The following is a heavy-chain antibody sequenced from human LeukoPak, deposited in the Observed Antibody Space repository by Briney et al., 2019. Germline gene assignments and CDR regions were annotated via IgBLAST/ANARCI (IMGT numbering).Heavy chain of an antibody. D-gene: IGHD5-24*01. J-gene: IGHJ4*02. Sequence: WETLSLTCAVYGGSFSGYYWSWLRQPPGKGLEWIGEINHSGSTNYNPSLKSRVTISVDTSKNQFYLKLSSVTAADTAVYYCARGGRDGYNLFDYWGQGTLVTVSS. V-gene: IGHV4-34*01. CDR1: GGSFSGYY. CDR3: ARGGRDGYNLFDY. CDR2: INHSGST.